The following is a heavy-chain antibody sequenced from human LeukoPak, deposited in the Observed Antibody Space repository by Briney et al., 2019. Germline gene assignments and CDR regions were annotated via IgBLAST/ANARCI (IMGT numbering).Heavy chain of an antibody. CDR2: VRNKPNGYTT. J-gene: IGHJ4*02. CDR1: GFTFGDYA. Sequence: GGSLRLSCIGSGFTFGDYAMSWVRQAPGKGLEWVGRVRNKPNGYTTDYGTSVKGRFTISRDDSKNSLYLQMNSLTSEDTAVYYCTRVRHGDYFDYWGQGTLVSVSS. V-gene: IGHV3-72*01. CDR3: TRVRHGDYFDY. D-gene: IGHD4-17*01.